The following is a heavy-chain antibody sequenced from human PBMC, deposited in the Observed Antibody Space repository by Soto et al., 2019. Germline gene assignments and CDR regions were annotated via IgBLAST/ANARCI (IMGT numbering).Heavy chain of an antibody. CDR2: ISTYNGNT. Sequence: ASVKVSCKASGYTFTSYDISWVRQAPGQGLEWMGWISTYNGNTNYAQKLQGRVTMTTDTSTSTAYMELRSLRPDDTAVYYCARDDDILTGYSLTDYWGQGTLVTVSS. CDR1: GYTFTSYD. V-gene: IGHV1-18*01. D-gene: IGHD3-9*01. J-gene: IGHJ4*02. CDR3: ARDDDILTGYSLTDY.